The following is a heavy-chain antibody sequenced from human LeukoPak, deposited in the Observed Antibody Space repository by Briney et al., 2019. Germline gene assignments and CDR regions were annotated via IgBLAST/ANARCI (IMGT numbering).Heavy chain of an antibody. CDR2: INPNSGGP. Sequence: ASVKVSCTASGYTFTAYYLHWVRQAPGQGLELMGRINPNSGGPNSAQKFQGRVTMTRDTSISTAYKELNGLRSGDTAIYYCARDLIPAAVSDSYGMDVWGLGTTVTVSS. CDR3: ARDLIPAAVSDSYGMDV. CDR1: GYTFTAYY. J-gene: IGHJ6*02. D-gene: IGHD2-2*01. V-gene: IGHV1-2*02.